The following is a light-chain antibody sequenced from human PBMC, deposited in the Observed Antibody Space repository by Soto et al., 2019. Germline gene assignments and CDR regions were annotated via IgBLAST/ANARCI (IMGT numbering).Light chain of an antibody. CDR3: GTWDSSLSAV. J-gene: IGLJ3*02. CDR1: SSNIGNNY. V-gene: IGLV1-51*02. Sequence: QSVLTQPPSVSVAPGQKVTISCSGSSSNIGNNYVSWYQQLPGTAPKLLIYENNKRPSGIPDRFSGSKSGTSATLGITGLQTGDEADYYCGTWDSSLSAVFGGGTKVTVL. CDR2: ENN.